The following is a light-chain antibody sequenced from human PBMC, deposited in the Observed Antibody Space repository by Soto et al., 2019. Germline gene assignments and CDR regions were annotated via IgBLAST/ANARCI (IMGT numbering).Light chain of an antibody. V-gene: IGLV2-14*03. CDR2: GVN. J-gene: IGLJ1*01. CDR3: CSYTASTTYV. CDR1: VSDVGGYDS. Sequence: SVLTQPASVSGSPGQSITISCTGTVSDVGGYDSVSWYQQHPGRAPKLIIYGVNNRPSGVSNRFSASKSADTASLTISGLQAEDEANYYCCSYTASTTYVFGTGTKVTV.